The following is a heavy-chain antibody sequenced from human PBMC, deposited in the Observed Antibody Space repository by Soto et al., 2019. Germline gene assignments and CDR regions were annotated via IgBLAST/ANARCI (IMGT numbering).Heavy chain of an antibody. V-gene: IGHV1-69*12. D-gene: IGHD3-3*02. CDR1: GGTFSTSA. Sequence: QVQLMXXGAEVKKXXXXXKVSCKASGGTFSTSAISWVRQAPGEGLEWVGGIMPIFATPDYAQKFQGRVTISADESTATAYLELTSLTTDDTAVYYCARDKDRQQLGGNYYYILDVWGQGTAITVSS. CDR3: ARDKDRQQLGGNYYYILDV. J-gene: IGHJ6*02. CDR2: IMPIFATP.